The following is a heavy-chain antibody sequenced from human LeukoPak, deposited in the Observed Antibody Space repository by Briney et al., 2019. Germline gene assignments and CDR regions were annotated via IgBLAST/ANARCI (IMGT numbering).Heavy chain of an antibody. CDR1: GGSISSYY. V-gene: IGHV4-4*07. J-gene: IGHJ4*02. CDR2: IYTSGST. CDR3: ARSPRGTAMVPRAFDY. D-gene: IGHD5-18*01. Sequence: PSETLSLTCTVSGGSISSYYWSWIRQPAGKGLEWIGRIYTSGSTNYNPSLKSRVTMSVDTSKNQFSLKLSSVTAADTAVYYCARSPRGTAMVPRAFDYWGQGTLVTVSS.